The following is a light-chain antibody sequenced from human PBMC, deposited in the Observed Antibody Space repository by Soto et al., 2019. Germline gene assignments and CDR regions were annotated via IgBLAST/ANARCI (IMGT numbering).Light chain of an antibody. J-gene: IGKJ1*01. V-gene: IGKV3-20*01. CDR1: QSVSSNY. Sequence: EIVLTQSPGTLSLSPGERATLSCRASQSVSSNYLAWYQQKPGQAPRLLIYGASSSATGIPDRFSGSGSGTDFTLTISRLEPEDFAVYYCQQYGSSPVTFGQGTKVEIK. CDR3: QQYGSSPVT. CDR2: GAS.